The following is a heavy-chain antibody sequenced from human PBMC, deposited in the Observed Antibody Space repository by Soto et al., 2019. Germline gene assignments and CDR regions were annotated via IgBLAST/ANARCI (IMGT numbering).Heavy chain of an antibody. J-gene: IGHJ5*02. Sequence: QVQLQQWGAGLLKPSETLSLTCAVSGVSFGGYYWSWIRQSPGKGLEWIGEINHSGITNYNPSLRSRVTISLDTSKNQFSRILTSVTAADTAVYLCARGWLAMVAPKFDPWGQGTLVTVSS. D-gene: IGHD6-19*01. CDR3: ARGWLAMVAPKFDP. CDR1: GVSFGGYY. V-gene: IGHV4-34*01. CDR2: INHSGIT.